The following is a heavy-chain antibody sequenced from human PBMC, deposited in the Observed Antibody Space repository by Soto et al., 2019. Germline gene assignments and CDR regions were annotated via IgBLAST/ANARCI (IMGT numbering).Heavy chain of an antibody. J-gene: IGHJ3*02. CDR1: GDSVSSXXXX. D-gene: IGHD3-10*01. V-gene: IGHV6-1*01. Sequence: QVQLQQSGPGLVKPSQTLSLTCAISGDSVSSXXXXXXXXXXXXXRGRAXXXXXXXXXKWYNDYAVSVKSRITINTDTAKNQCSPQLNSGTPEDTAVYYCAREQTSGRPKRPPWFEGEDDAFDIWGQGTMVTVSS. CDR2: XXXXXKWYN. CDR3: AREQTSGRPKRPPWFEGEDDAFDI.